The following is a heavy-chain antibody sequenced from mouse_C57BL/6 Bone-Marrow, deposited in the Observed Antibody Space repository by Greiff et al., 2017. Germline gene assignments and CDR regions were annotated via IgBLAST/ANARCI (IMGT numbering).Heavy chain of an antibody. CDR1: GFSLSTFGMG. J-gene: IGHJ1*03. V-gene: IGHV8-8*01. CDR3: ALTTVVAHWYCDV. D-gene: IGHD1-1*01. CDR2: IWWDDDT. Sequence: QVTLKVSGPGILQPSQTLSLTCSFSGFSLSTFGMGVGWIRQPSGKGLEWLAHIWWDDDTYYNPALKSRLTIPKSTSKNQVFLKIAYLHPPYTATYYCALTTVVAHWYCDVWGTGTTVTVSS.